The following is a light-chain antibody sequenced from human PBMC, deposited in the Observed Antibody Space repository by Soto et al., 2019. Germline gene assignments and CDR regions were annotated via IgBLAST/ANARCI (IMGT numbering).Light chain of an antibody. V-gene: IGLV2-14*01. Sequence: QSALTQPASVSGSPGQSITISCTGTSSDFGSYKYVSWYQQHPGKAPKLMIHDVSNRPSGVSNRFSGSKSGNTASLTISGLQAEDEADYYCSSYTSSSTDVFGTGTKLTVL. J-gene: IGLJ1*01. CDR3: SSYTSSSTDV. CDR1: SSDFGSYKY. CDR2: DVS.